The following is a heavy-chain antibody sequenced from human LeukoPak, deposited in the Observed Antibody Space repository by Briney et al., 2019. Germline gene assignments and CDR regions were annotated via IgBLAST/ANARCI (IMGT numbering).Heavy chain of an antibody. CDR1: GGSFSTYY. Sequence: AGTLSLTCAVYGGSFSTYYWSWIRQSPGKGLEWIAEINHRGDTNYNPSVKSRVTISVDTSKNQFSLKVRSLTAADTAVYYCARGPTISETVYFDFWGQGTLVTVPS. J-gene: IGHJ4*02. V-gene: IGHV4-34*01. CDR3: ARGPTISETVYFDF. CDR2: INHRGDT. D-gene: IGHD1-1*01.